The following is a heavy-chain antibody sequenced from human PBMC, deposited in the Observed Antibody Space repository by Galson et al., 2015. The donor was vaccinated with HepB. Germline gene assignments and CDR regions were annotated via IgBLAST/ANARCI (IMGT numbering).Heavy chain of an antibody. CDR1: GFTFSSYA. CDR3: AKDPSYCSSTSCSYDAFDI. V-gene: IGHV3-23*01. J-gene: IGHJ3*02. Sequence: SLRLSCAASGFTFSSYAMSWVRQAPGKGLEWVSAISGSGGSTYYADSVKGRFTISRDNSKNTLYLQMNSLRAEDTAVYYCAKDPSYCSSTSCSYDAFDIWGQGTMVTVSS. CDR2: ISGSGGST. D-gene: IGHD2-2*01.